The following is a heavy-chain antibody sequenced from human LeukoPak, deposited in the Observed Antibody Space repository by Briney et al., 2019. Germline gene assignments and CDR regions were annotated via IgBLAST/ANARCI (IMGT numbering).Heavy chain of an antibody. V-gene: IGHV1-69*06. CDR2: IIPIFGTA. Sequence: GASVKVSCKASGGTFSSYAIGWVRQAPGQGLEWMGGIIPIFGTANYAQKFQGRVTITADKSTSTAYMELSSLRSEDTAVYYCARQPFPKGIAAALEWFDPWGQGTLVTVSS. D-gene: IGHD6-13*01. J-gene: IGHJ5*02. CDR1: GGTFSSYA. CDR3: ARQPFPKGIAAALEWFDP.